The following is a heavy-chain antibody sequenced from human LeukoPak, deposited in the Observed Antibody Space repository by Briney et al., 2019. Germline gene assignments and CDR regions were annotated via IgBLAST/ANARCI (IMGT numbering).Heavy chain of an antibody. V-gene: IGHV5-51*01. J-gene: IGHJ3*01. D-gene: IGHD3-16*01. Sequence: GESLQLSCKSYGFRFTSYWIGWVRQMPGKGLEWMGIIHPVDSHTRYSPSFQGQVSISADKSISTAYLQWSSLKASDTAMYYCARRGKSAFDVWGQGTMVTVSS. CDR3: ARRGKSAFDV. CDR2: IHPVDSHT. CDR1: GFRFTSYW.